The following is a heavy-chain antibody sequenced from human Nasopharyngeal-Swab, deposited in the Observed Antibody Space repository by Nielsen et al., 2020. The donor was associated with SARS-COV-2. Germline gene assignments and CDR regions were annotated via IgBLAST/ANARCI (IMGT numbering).Heavy chain of an antibody. Sequence: GGSLRLSCAASGFTLSSYVMSWVRQAPGKGLERVSSISFSCGSMHYGDSVKGRFTISRDNSKNTLYLQMDSLRVEDTAVYYCAKDRLPHSSTWTIDYWGQGTLVTVSS. CDR1: GFTLSSYV. CDR2: ISFSCGSM. J-gene: IGHJ4*02. D-gene: IGHD6-13*01. V-gene: IGHV3-23*01. CDR3: AKDRLPHSSTWTIDY.